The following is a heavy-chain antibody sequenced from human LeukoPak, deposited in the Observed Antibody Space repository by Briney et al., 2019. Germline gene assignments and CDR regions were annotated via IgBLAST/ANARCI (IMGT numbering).Heavy chain of an antibody. D-gene: IGHD6-13*01. CDR2: ISISGSTI. J-gene: IGHJ4*01. CDR1: GFTFSSYE. CDR3: ATSFGPVIAAAGTGAD. Sequence: PGGSLRLSCAASGFTFSSYEMNWVRQAPGKGLEWVSYISISGSTIYYADSVKGRFTISRDNAKNSLYLQMSSLRAEDTAVYYCATSFGPVIAAAGTGADWGHGTLVTVSS. V-gene: IGHV3-48*03.